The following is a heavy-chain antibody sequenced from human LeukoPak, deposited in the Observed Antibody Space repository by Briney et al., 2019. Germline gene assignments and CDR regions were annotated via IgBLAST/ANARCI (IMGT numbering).Heavy chain of an antibody. CDR2: ISWNSGSI. CDR3: AKDTMIGAFDI. Sequence: GGPLRLSCAASGFTFDDYAMHWVRHAPGKGLEWVSGISWNSGSIGYADSVKGRFTISRDNAKNSLYLQMNSLRAEDTALYYCAKDTMIGAFDIWGQGTMVTVSS. D-gene: IGHD3-22*01. J-gene: IGHJ3*02. CDR1: GFTFDDYA. V-gene: IGHV3-9*01.